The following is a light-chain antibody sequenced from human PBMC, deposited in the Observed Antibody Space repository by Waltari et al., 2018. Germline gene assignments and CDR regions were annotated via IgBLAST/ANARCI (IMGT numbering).Light chain of an antibody. Sequence: DIVMTQCPDSLAVSLGERATINCKSSQNVLSSSYNKSYLSWYQQKPGQPPKLLISWASTRESGVPDRFSGSGSGTDFTLTISSLQAEDVAVYYCLQYYTTPYTFGQGIKLEI. CDR1: QNVLSSSYNKSY. CDR3: LQYYTTPYT. CDR2: WAS. J-gene: IGKJ2*01. V-gene: IGKV4-1*01.